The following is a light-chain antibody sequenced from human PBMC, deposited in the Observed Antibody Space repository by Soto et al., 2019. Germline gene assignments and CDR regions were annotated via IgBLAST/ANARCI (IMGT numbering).Light chain of an antibody. V-gene: IGKV3-20*01. CDR1: QTIVSTY. J-gene: IGKJ1*01. CDR3: QQYSGSPPRT. CDR2: GTS. Sequence: VLTQSPGTLSLSPGERATLYCRTSQTIVSTYLAWYQQKAGQAPRLLMYGTSSRATGIQDRFSGSGSGTDFTLTISSVEPEDVAIYYCQQYSGSPPRTFGRGTKLEIK.